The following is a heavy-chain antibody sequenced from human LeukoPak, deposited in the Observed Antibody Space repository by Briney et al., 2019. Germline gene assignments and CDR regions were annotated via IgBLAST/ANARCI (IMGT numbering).Heavy chain of an antibody. Sequence: ASVKVSCKVSGYTLTKLSIYWVRQAPGKGLEWMGSFDPEDDETIYAQKFQGRVTMTDDTSTNTAYMELSSLRSEDTAVYYCARGGVSELDIDCWGQGTLVTVSS. CDR3: ARGGVSELDIDC. J-gene: IGHJ4*02. CDR2: FDPEDDET. V-gene: IGHV1-24*01. CDR1: GYTLTKLS. D-gene: IGHD1-26*01.